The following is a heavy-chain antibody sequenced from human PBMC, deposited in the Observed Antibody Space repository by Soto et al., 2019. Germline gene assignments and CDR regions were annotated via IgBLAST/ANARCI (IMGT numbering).Heavy chain of an antibody. V-gene: IGHV1-46*01. D-gene: IGHD6-6*01. CDR3: ARGVKSIADRVWFDP. Sequence: SXKVSCKASGYTXTSYYMNLVRQAPGQGLEWIGIINPSGCSTSYAQKFQGRVTITSDTSTSTVYMELSILRSEDTAVYYCARGVKSIADRVWFDPWGKGTRVTV. J-gene: IGHJ5*02. CDR1: GYTXTSYY. CDR2: INPSGCST.